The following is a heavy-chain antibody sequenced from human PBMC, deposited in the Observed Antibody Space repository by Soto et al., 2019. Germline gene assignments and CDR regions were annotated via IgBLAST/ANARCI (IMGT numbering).Heavy chain of an antibody. CDR1: GFTFSNYW. CDR3: AREAKEFDY. V-gene: IGHV3-7*03. Sequence: EVQLVESGGDLVQPGGSLRLSCAASGFTFSNYWMSWVRQAPGKGLEWVANIKQDRGEKYYVDSVKGRFTISRDNAKNSLFLQMNSLRAEDTAVYYCAREAKEFDYWGQGTLVTVSS. J-gene: IGHJ4*02. CDR2: IKQDRGEK.